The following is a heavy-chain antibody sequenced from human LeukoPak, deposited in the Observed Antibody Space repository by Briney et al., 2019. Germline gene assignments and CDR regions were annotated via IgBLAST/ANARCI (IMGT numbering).Heavy chain of an antibody. Sequence: GGSLRLSCAASGFTFSSYSMNWVRQAPGKGLEWVSSISSSSSYIYYADSVKGRFTISRDNAKNSLYLQMNSLRAEDTAVYYCARDSGYYGAFDIWGQGTMATVSS. D-gene: IGHD3-22*01. V-gene: IGHV3-21*04. J-gene: IGHJ3*02. CDR1: GFTFSSYS. CDR2: ISSSSSYI. CDR3: ARDSGYYGAFDI.